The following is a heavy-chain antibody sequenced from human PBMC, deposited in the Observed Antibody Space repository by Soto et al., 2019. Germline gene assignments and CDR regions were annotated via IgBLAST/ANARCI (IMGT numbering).Heavy chain of an antibody. V-gene: IGHV3-33*01. J-gene: IGHJ6*02. CDR1: GFTFSSYG. CDR3: ARDMGRITIFVSNYYYGMDV. CDR2: IWYDGSNK. Sequence: PGGSLRLSCAASGFTFSSYGMHWVRQAPGKGLEWVAVIWYDGSNKYYADSVKGRFTISRDNAKNTLYLQMNSLRAEDTAVYYCARDMGRITIFVSNYYYGMDVWGQGTTVTVSS. D-gene: IGHD3-3*01.